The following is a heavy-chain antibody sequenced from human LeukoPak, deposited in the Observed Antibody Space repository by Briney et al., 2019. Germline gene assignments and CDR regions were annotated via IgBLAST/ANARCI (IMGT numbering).Heavy chain of an antibody. J-gene: IGHJ5*02. D-gene: IGHD3-3*01. CDR3: ARFDYDFWSGPKRSFDP. CDR2: IYYSGSI. Sequence: NPSETLSLTCTVSGGSVTSGSYYWSWIRQPPGKGLEWIGYIYYSGSINYNPSLKSRVTISLDTSKNQFSLKLSSVTAADTAVYYCARFDYDFWSGPKRSFDPWGQGTLVTVSS. CDR1: GGSVTSGSYY. V-gene: IGHV4-61*01.